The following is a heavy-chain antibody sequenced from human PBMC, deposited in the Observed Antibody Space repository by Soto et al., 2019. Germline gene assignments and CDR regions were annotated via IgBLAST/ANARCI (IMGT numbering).Heavy chain of an antibody. J-gene: IGHJ6*03. D-gene: IGHD2-2*01. CDR3: ARDHIVVVPAAQFYYYMDV. CDR1: GYTFTSYG. Sequence: SVKVSCKASGYTFTSYGISWVRQAPGQGLEWMGWISAYNGNTNYAQKLQGRVTMTTDTSTSTAYMELRSLRSDDTAVYYCARDHIVVVPAAQFYYYMDVWGKGTTVTVSS. CDR2: ISAYNGNT. V-gene: IGHV1-18*01.